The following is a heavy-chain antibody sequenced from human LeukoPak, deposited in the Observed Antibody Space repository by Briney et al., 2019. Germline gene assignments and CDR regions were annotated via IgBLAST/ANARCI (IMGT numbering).Heavy chain of an antibody. CDR3: ARGSRNNYYDSRPNWFDP. D-gene: IGHD3-22*01. Sequence: SETLSLTCTVSGGSISSYYWSWIRQPPGKGLEWIGEINHSGSTNYNPSLKSRVTISVDTSKNQFSLKLSSVTAADTAVYYCARGSRNNYYDSRPNWFDPWGQGTLVTVSS. V-gene: IGHV4-34*01. J-gene: IGHJ5*02. CDR1: GGSISSYY. CDR2: INHSGST.